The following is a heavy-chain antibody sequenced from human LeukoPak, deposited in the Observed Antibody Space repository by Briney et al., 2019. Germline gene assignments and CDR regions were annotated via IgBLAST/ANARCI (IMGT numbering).Heavy chain of an antibody. Sequence: SETLSLTCTVSGYSISSGYYWGWIRQPPGKGLEWIGSIYHSGSTYYNPSLKSRVTISVDTSKNQFSLKLSSVTAADTAVYYCARVSVWAFDIWGQGTMVTVSS. J-gene: IGHJ3*02. V-gene: IGHV4-38-2*02. D-gene: IGHD1-14*01. CDR2: IYHSGST. CDR1: GYSISSGYY. CDR3: ARVSVWAFDI.